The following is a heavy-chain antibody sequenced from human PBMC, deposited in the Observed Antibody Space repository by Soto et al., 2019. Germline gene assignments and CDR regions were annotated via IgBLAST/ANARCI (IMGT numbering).Heavy chain of an antibody. CDR2: ILGSGGT. CDR1: GFTFHTYA. Sequence: EVQLLESGGGLGQPGGSLRLSCAASGFTFHTYAMSWVRQTPGKGLEWISGILGSGGTYYADSVKGRFTISRDNSKNTLYLQMNSLRAEDTAMYYCAKDRQPDGFWPFDHWGQGTLITVSS. V-gene: IGHV3-23*01. D-gene: IGHD3-3*01. J-gene: IGHJ4*02. CDR3: AKDRQPDGFWPFDH.